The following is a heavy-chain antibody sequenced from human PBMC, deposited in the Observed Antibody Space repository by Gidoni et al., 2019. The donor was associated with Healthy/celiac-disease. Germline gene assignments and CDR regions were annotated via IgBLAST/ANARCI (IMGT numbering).Heavy chain of an antibody. J-gene: IGHJ4*02. CDR1: GFPLSSYG. V-gene: IGHV3-30*18. CDR3: AKDWGGYSSSWPGY. CDR2: ISYDGSNK. Sequence: QVQLVESGGGVVQPGRSLRLACAASGFPLSSYGMHWVRQAPGKGLEWVAVISYDGSNKYYADSVKGRFTISRDNSKNTLYLQMNSLRAEDTAVYYCAKDWGGYSSSWPGYWGQGTLVTVSS. D-gene: IGHD6-13*01.